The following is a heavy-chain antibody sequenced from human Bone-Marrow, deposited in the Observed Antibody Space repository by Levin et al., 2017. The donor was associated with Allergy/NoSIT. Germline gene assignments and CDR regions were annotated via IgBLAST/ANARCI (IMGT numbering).Heavy chain of an antibody. CDR3: AVNYAYFYMDI. D-gene: IGHD5-24*01. Sequence: ASVKVSCKASGYTFKNYALNWVRQAPGQGLEWMGQINTNTGNPTYAPGFTGRFVFSLDTAVSTAFLQINNLETEDTAVYYCAVNYAYFYMDIWGKGTTVTVS. V-gene: IGHV7-4-1*02. CDR2: INTNTGNP. CDR1: GYTFKNYA. J-gene: IGHJ6*03.